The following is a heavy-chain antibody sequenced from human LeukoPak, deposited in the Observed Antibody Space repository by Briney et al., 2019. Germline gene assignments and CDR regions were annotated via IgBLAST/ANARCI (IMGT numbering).Heavy chain of an antibody. V-gene: IGHV3-23*01. D-gene: IGHD7-27*01. Sequence: GGSLRLSCVASGLTFSNSAMTWVRQGPGKGLEWVSSISGETNNTYYSDSVKGRFTISRDNSKNTLYLEMNSLRDEDTAVYYCAKARKMTNWPFYFDNWGQGTLVIVSS. CDR3: AKARKMTNWPFYFDN. CDR1: GLTFSNSA. CDR2: ISGETNNT. J-gene: IGHJ4*02.